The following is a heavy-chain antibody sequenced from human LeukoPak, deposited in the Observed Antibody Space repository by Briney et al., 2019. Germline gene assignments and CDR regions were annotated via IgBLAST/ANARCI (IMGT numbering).Heavy chain of an antibody. Sequence: SETLSLTCTVSGGSISRYYWSWIRQPPGKGLEWIGYIYYSGSTNYNPSLKSRVTISVDKSKNQFSLKLNSVTAADTAVYYCARVTLIVVVAWFDPWGQGTLVIVSS. J-gene: IGHJ5*02. CDR3: ARVTLIVVVAWFDP. CDR1: GGSISRYY. D-gene: IGHD2-2*01. V-gene: IGHV4-59*12. CDR2: IYYSGST.